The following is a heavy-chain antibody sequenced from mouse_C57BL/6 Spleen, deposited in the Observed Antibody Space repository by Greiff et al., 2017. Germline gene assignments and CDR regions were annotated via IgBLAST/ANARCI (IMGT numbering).Heavy chain of an antibody. CDR1: GYSITSGYY. Sequence: EVQLQQSGPGLVKPSQSLSLTCSVTGYSITSGYYWNWIRQFPGNKLEWMGYISYDGSNNYNPSLKNRISITRDTSKNQFFLKLNSVTTEDTATYYCASPYTLGDYWGQGTSVTVSS. CDR2: ISYDGSN. CDR3: ASPYTLGDY. V-gene: IGHV3-6*01. D-gene: IGHD2-10*01. J-gene: IGHJ4*01.